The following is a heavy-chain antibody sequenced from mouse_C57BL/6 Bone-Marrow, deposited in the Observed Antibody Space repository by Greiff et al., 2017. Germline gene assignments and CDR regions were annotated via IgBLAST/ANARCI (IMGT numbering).Heavy chain of an antibody. V-gene: IGHV5-17*01. D-gene: IGHD1-1*01. Sequence: EVKVVESGGGLVKPGGSLKLSCAASGFTFSDYGMHWVRQAPEKGLEWVAYISSGSSTNYYADTVKGRVTISRDNAKNTLFLHMTSLGSEDTAMYYCEGSYAMDYWGQGTSVTVSS. CDR3: EGSYAMDY. CDR1: GFTFSDYG. J-gene: IGHJ4*01. CDR2: ISSGSSTN.